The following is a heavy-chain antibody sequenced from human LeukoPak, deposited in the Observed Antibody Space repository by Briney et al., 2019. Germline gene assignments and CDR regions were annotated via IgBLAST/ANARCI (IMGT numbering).Heavy chain of an antibody. CDR3: ARRGTNGVDDY. CDR2: IYSGDSVT. CDR1: GYSFAIYW. Sequence: GESLKISCKGSGYSFAIYWIIWVRQMPGKGLEWMGIIYSGDSVTRYSPSFQGQVTISADKSISTAYLQWSSLKASDTAMYYCARRGTNGVDDYWGQGTLVTVSS. J-gene: IGHJ4*02. D-gene: IGHD2-8*01. V-gene: IGHV5-51*01.